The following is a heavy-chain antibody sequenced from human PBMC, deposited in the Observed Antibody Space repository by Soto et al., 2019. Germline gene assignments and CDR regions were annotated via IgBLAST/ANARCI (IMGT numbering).Heavy chain of an antibody. CDR2: ISGSGGST. CDR3: AKGLGQWLIYTYWYFDL. CDR1: GFTFSSYA. D-gene: IGHD6-19*01. Sequence: GGSLRLSCAASGFTFSSYAMSWVRQAPGQGLEWVSAISGSGGSTYYADSVKGRFTISRDNSKNTLYLQMNSLRAEDTAVYYCAKGLGQWLIYTYWYFDLWGRGTLVTVSS. J-gene: IGHJ2*01. V-gene: IGHV3-23*01.